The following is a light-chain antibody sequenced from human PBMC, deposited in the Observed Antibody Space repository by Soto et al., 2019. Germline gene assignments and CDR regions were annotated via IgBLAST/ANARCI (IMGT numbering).Light chain of an antibody. V-gene: IGKV1-39*01. CDR2: AAS. CDR1: QSISSY. Sequence: DIQMTQSPSSLSASVGDIVTITCRASQSISSYLNWHQQRPGKAPKLLIYAASSLQSGVPSRFSGSGSGTDFTLTISSLQPEDFATYYCQQSYSTPLTFGGGTKVEIK. J-gene: IGKJ4*01. CDR3: QQSYSTPLT.